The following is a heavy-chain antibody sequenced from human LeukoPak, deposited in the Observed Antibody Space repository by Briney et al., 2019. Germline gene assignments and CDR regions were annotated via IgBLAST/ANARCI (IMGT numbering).Heavy chain of an antibody. Sequence: SETLSLTCTVSGGSISSSGYYWSWIRQPPGKGLEWIGEINHSGSTNYNPSLKSRVTISVDTSKNQFSLKLSSVTAADTAVYYCARPSRGSGSTLSRVGGYFQHWGQGTLVTVSS. J-gene: IGHJ1*01. CDR2: INHSGST. D-gene: IGHD6-25*01. CDR1: GGSISSSGYY. CDR3: ARPSRGSGSTLSRVGGYFQH. V-gene: IGHV4-39*07.